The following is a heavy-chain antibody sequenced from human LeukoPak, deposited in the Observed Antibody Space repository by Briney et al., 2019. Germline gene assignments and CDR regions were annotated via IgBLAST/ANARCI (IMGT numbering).Heavy chain of an antibody. J-gene: IGHJ4*02. V-gene: IGHV6-1*01. CDR1: GDSVSSNSAA. D-gene: IGHD3-3*01. CDR3: ARAHYDFWRTDYYFDY. Sequence: PSQTLSLTCAVSGDSVSSNSAAWNWIRQSPSRGLEWLGSSYYRAKWYNDYAGFVKSRITINPAPSKNQFSLQLTSVTPEDTAVYYCARAHYDFWRTDYYFDYWGQGTLVTVSS. CDR2: SYYRAKWYN.